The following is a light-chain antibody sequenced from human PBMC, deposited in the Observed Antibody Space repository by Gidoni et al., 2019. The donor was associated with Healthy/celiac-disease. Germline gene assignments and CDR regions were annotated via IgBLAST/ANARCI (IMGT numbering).Light chain of an antibody. V-gene: IGLV2-14*01. J-gene: IGLJ2*01. CDR3: SSYTSSSTVV. Sequence: QSALTQPPSVSGSPGQSITISCTGTSSDVGGYNYVSWYQQLPGKAPKLMIYDVSHRPSGVSNRLSGSKSGNTASLTISGLQAEDEADYYCSSYTSSSTVVFGGGTKLNVL. CDR1: SSDVGGYNY. CDR2: DVS.